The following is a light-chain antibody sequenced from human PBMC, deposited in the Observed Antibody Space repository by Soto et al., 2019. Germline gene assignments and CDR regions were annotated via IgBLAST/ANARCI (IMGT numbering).Light chain of an antibody. CDR2: DAS. CDR3: QQYGSSPPIT. J-gene: IGKJ5*01. CDR1: QSVSHA. V-gene: IGKV3-20*01. Sequence: EVLFTQAPATLCLSPGDRATLSFRASQSVSHALAWYQQKPGQAPRLLIHDASSRATGIPDRFSGSGSGTDFTLTISRLEPEDFAVYYCQQYGSSPPITFGQGTRLEIK.